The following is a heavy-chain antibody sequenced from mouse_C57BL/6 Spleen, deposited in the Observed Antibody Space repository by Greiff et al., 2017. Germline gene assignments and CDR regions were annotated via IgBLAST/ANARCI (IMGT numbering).Heavy chain of an antibody. Sequence: VQLQQPGAELVRPGSSVKLSCKASGYTFTSYWMDWVKQRPGQGLEWIGNIYPSDSETPYNQKFKDKATLTVDKSSSTAYMQLSSLTSEDSAVYCCARRGYYGSSWFAYWGQGTLVTVSA. CDR3: ARRGYYGSSWFAY. CDR1: GYTFTSYW. V-gene: IGHV1-61*01. CDR2: IYPSDSET. D-gene: IGHD1-1*01. J-gene: IGHJ3*01.